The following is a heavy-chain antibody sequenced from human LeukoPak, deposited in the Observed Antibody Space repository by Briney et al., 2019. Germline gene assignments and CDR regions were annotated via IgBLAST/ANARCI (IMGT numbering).Heavy chain of an antibody. CDR3: ARDPSYCSGGSCYQDWFDP. D-gene: IGHD2-15*01. J-gene: IGHJ5*02. CDR2: ISSSGSTI. V-gene: IGHV3-11*04. Sequence: GGSLRLSCAASGFTFSDYYMSWIRQAPGKGLEWVSYISSSGSTIYYADSVKGRFTISRDNAKNSLYLQMNSLRAEDTAVYYCARDPSYCSGGSCYQDWFDPWGQGTLVTVSS. CDR1: GFTFSDYY.